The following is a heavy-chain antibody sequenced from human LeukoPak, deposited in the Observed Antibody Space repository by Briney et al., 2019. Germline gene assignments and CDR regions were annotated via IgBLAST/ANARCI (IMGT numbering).Heavy chain of an antibody. V-gene: IGHV1-69*01. J-gene: IGHJ4*02. CDR3: ARDRRGSYRFDY. Sequence: ASVKVSCKASGGIFSSYAISWVRQAPGQGLEWMGGIIPIFGTANYAQKFQGRVTITADESTSTAYMELSSLRSEDTAVYYCARDRRGSYRFDYWGQGTLVTVSS. CDR1: GGIFSSYA. D-gene: IGHD1-26*01. CDR2: IIPIFGTA.